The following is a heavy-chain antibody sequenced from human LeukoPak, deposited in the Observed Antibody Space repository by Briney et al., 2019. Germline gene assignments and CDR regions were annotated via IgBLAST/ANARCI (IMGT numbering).Heavy chain of an antibody. CDR3: ARGGGYYYGSGSYSNGFDY. CDR2: VGTAGDT. Sequence: GGSLRLSCAASGFTFSSYDMHWVRQATGKGLEWVSAVGTAGDTYYPGSVKGRFTISRENAKNSLYLQMNSLRAGDTAVYYCARGGGYYYGSGSYSNGFDYWGQGTLVTVSS. V-gene: IGHV3-13*01. CDR1: GFTFSSYD. D-gene: IGHD3-10*01. J-gene: IGHJ4*02.